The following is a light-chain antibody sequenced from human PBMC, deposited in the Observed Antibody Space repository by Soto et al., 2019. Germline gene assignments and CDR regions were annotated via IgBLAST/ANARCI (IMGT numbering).Light chain of an antibody. CDR1: SSDVGGYNY. CDR3: SSYAGSKTYV. CDR2: EVS. Sequence: QSALTQPPSASGSPGQSVTISCTGTSSDVGGYNYVSWYQQHPGKAPKLMIYEVSERPSGVPDRFSGSKSGNTASLTVSGLQAEDEADYYCSSYAGSKTYVFGTGTKLTFL. V-gene: IGLV2-8*01. J-gene: IGLJ1*01.